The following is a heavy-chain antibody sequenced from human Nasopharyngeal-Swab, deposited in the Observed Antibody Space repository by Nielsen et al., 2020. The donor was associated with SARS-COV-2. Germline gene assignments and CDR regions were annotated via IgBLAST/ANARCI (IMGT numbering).Heavy chain of an antibody. V-gene: IGHV3-48*02. Sequence: GGSLRLSCAASGFTFSAYGMNWVPQAPGKGRECISLISGSGRSIFYADSVKGRFTISRDNAKNSLFLRLDGLRDEDSATYFCARVFRVGTTRDAFDIWGQGTKVIVSA. D-gene: IGHD1-26*01. CDR3: ARVFRVGTTRDAFDI. J-gene: IGHJ3*02. CDR2: ISGSGRSI. CDR1: GFTFSAYG.